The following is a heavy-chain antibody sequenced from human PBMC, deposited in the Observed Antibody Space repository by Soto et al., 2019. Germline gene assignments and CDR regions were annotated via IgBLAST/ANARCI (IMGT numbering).Heavy chain of an antibody. CDR3: TRGGLRGHSHDY. Sequence: PGGSLRLSCTASGFTFGDYAMSWVRQAPGKGLEWVGFIRSKAYGGTTEYAASVKGRFTISRDDSKSIAYLQMNSLKTEDTAVYYCTRGGLRGHSHDYWGQGTLVTVSS. CDR1: GFTFGDYA. J-gene: IGHJ4*02. D-gene: IGHD5-12*01. V-gene: IGHV3-49*04. CDR2: IRSKAYGGTT.